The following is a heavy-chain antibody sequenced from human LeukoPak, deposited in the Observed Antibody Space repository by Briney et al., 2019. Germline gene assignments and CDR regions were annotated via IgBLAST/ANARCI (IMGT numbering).Heavy chain of an antibody. CDR3: AREWELLSAFDI. V-gene: IGHV1-2*02. CDR2: INPNSGGT. D-gene: IGHD1-26*01. Sequence: GASVKASCKASGYTFTGYYMHWVRQAPGQGLEWMGWINPNSGGTNYAQKFQGRVTMTRDTSISTAYMELSRLRSDDTAVYYCAREWELLSAFDIWGRGTMVTVSS. J-gene: IGHJ3*02. CDR1: GYTFTGYY.